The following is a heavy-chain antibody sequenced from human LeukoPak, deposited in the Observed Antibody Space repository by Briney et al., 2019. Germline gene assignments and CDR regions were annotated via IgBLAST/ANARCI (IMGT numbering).Heavy chain of an antibody. J-gene: IGHJ4*02. V-gene: IGHV3-30*02. CDR2: IRFDGSSK. CDR1: GFTFSSYS. D-gene: IGHD4-23*01. Sequence: GGSLRLSCAASGFTFSSYSMNWVRQAPGKGLEWVAFIRFDGSSKFYADPVKGRFTISRDNSKNTLYLQMNSLRPEDTAVYYCAKDFTVDSTDGFDYWGQGTLVTVSS. CDR3: AKDFTVDSTDGFDY.